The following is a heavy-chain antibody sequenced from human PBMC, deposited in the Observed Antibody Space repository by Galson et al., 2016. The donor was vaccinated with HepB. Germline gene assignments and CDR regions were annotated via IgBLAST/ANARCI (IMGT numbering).Heavy chain of an antibody. D-gene: IGHD6-19*01. CDR3: ARDGISGWHADF. Sequence: SLRLSCAASGFNFNIHWMYWVRQAPGKELEWVASIKGDGSDKKYADSAEGRFTIFRDNAKESLYLQMISLRVEDTAVYYCARDGISGWHADFWGQGTLVTVSS. J-gene: IGHJ4*02. CDR1: GFNFNIHW. CDR2: IKGDGSDK. V-gene: IGHV3-7*03.